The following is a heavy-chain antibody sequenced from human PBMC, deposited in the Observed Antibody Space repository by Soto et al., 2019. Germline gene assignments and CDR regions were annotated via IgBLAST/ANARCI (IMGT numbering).Heavy chain of an antibody. CDR2: ISWNSGSI. Sequence: EVQLVESGGGLVQPGRSLRLSCAASGFTFDDYAMHWVRQAPGKGLEWVSGISWNSGSIGYADSVKGRFTISRDNAKNSLYLQMNSLRAEDTALYYCAKAVAATIYYDYYMDVWGKGTTVTVSS. J-gene: IGHJ6*03. CDR1: GFTFDDYA. V-gene: IGHV3-9*01. D-gene: IGHD6-19*01. CDR3: AKAVAATIYYDYYMDV.